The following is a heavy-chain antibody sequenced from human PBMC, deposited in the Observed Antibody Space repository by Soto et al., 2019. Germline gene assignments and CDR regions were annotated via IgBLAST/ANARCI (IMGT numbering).Heavy chain of an antibody. D-gene: IGHD2-8*01. V-gene: IGHV3-30-3*01. CDR2: ISYDGSNK. CDR3: ARGEIGYCTNGVCPDAFDI. Sequence: GGSLRLSCAASGFTFSSYAMHWIRQAPGKGLEWVAVISYDGSNKYYADSVKGRFTISRDNSKNTLYPQMNSLRAEDTAVYYCARGEIGYCTNGVCPDAFDIWGQGTMVTVSS. CDR1: GFTFSSYA. J-gene: IGHJ3*02.